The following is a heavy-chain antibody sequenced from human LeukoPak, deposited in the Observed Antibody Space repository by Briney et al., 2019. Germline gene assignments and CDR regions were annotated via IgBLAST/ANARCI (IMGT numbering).Heavy chain of an antibody. D-gene: IGHD1-7*01. CDR2: INVYSGNT. CDR1: GYTFTSYG. V-gene: IGHV1-18*01. J-gene: IGHJ4*02. CDR3: ARDLGEVGTVDY. Sequence: ASVKVSCKASGYTFTSYGISWMRQAPGQGPEWMGWINVYSGNTNNAQKVQGRVTMTTDTSTSTAYMELRGLISDDTAIYYCARDLGEVGTVDYWGQGTLVTVSS.